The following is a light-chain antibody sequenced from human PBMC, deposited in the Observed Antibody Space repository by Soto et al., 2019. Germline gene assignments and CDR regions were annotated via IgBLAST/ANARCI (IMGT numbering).Light chain of an antibody. CDR3: SSFTNSIVV. V-gene: IGLV2-14*01. Sequence: QSALTQPASVSGSPGQSITISCTGTTSDVGSHNFVSWYQQLPGKAPKLLIYEVTNRPSGTSNRFSGSKSGNTASLTISGLQAEDEADYYCSSFTNSIVVFGGGTKLTVL. CDR1: TSDVGSHNF. J-gene: IGLJ2*01. CDR2: EVT.